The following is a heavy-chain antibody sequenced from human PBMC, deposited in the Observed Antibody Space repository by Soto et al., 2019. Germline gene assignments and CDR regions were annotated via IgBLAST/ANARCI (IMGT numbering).Heavy chain of an antibody. CDR1: GYSFTSYW. D-gene: IGHD6-19*01. Sequence: GESLKISCKGSGYSFTSYWIGWVRQMPGKGLEWMGIIYPGDSDTRYSPSFQGQVTISADKSISTAYLQWSSLKASDTAMYYCARHHIAVADRGSDAFDIWGQGTMVTVSS. CDR3: ARHHIAVADRGSDAFDI. CDR2: IYPGDSDT. V-gene: IGHV5-51*01. J-gene: IGHJ3*02.